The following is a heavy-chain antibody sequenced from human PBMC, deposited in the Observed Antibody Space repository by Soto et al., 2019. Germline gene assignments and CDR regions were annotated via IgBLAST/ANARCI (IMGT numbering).Heavy chain of an antibody. CDR1: GFTFSGYW. J-gene: IGHJ4*02. CDR2: LNPNGTFT. D-gene: IGHD2-8*02. V-gene: IGHV3-74*01. CDR3: ARGVTSTTYWCLFYH. Sequence: EVQLVESVGGLVQPGGSLRLSCAGSGFTFSGYWMHWVRQAPGKGPVWVSRLNPNGTFTTNADSVKGRFTISRDNAQNTVYLQMNSLRADDTAVYYCARGVTSTTYWCLFYHWGQGNLVTVSS.